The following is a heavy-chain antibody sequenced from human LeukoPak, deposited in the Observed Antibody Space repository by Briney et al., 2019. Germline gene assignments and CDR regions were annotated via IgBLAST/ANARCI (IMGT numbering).Heavy chain of an antibody. D-gene: IGHD4-17*01. V-gene: IGHV1-2*02. CDR2: INPNSGGT. CDR1: GYTFTGYY. J-gene: IGHJ4*02. CDR3: ARVSGDPGGYFDY. Sequence: EASVKVSCKASGYTFTGYYMHWVRQAPGQGLEWMGWINPNSGGTNYARKFQGRVTMTRDTSISTAYMELSRLRSDDTAVYYCARVSGDPGGYFDYWGQGTLVTVSS.